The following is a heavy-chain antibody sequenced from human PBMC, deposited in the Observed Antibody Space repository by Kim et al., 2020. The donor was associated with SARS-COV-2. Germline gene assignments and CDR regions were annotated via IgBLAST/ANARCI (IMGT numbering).Heavy chain of an antibody. V-gene: IGHV1-18*01. J-gene: IGHJ4*02. D-gene: IGHD3-22*01. Sequence: KLQGRVTMTTDTSTSTAYMELRSLRSDDTAVYYCARDLYYDSSGYYPIDYWGQGTLVTVSS. CDR3: ARDLYYDSSGYYPIDY.